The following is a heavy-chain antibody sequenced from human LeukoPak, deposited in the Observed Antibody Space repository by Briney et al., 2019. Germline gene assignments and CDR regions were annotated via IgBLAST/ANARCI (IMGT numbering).Heavy chain of an antibody. CDR1: GFTFRTSW. Sequence: PGGSLRLSCGASGFTFRTSWMNWVRQAPGKGLEWVASINPDGSEKYSVDSVKGRFTISRDNAKNSLYLQMNSLRAEETAVYYCARDRGYGSFDYWGQGTLVTVSS. CDR3: ARDRGYGSFDY. J-gene: IGHJ4*02. CDR2: INPDGSEK. D-gene: IGHD6-19*01. V-gene: IGHV3-7*01.